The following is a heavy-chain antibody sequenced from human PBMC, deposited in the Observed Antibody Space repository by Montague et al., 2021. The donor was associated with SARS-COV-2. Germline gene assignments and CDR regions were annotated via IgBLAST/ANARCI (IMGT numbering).Heavy chain of an antibody. V-gene: IGHV4-59*08. CDR1: GGSISSYY. D-gene: IGHD3-9*01. CDR3: ARHGLVRYFDWLSQNYGMDV. J-gene: IGHJ6*02. CDR2: IYYSGST. Sequence: SETLSLTCTVSGGSISSYYWSWIRQPPGKGLEWIGYIYYSGSTXXXPSXXXRVTISVDTSKNQFSLKPSSVTAADTAVYYCARHGLVRYFDWLSQNYGMDVWGQGTTVTVSS.